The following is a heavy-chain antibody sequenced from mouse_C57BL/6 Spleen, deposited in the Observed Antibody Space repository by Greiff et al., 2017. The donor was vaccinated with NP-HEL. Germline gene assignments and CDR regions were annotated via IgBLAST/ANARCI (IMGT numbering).Heavy chain of an antibody. V-gene: IGHV1-26*01. CDR1: GYTFTDYY. J-gene: IGHJ4*01. CDR3: ARHSSGYGAMDY. D-gene: IGHD3-2*02. Sequence: EVQLQQSGPELVKPGASVKISCKASGYTFTDYYMNWVKQSHGKSLEWIGDINPNNGGTSYNQKFKGKATLTVDKSSSTAYMELRSLTSEDSAVYYCARHSSGYGAMDYWGQGTSVTVSS. CDR2: INPNNGGT.